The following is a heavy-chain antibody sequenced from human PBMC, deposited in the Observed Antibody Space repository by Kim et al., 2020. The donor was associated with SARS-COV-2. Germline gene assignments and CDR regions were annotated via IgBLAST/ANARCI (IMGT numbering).Heavy chain of an antibody. J-gene: IGHJ6*02. V-gene: IGHV3-49*04. Sequence: GGSLRLSCTASGFTFGDYAMSWVRQAPGKGLEWVGFIRSKAYGGTTEYAASVKGRFTISRDDSKSIAYLQMNSLKTEDTAVYYCTIYQPYYYYYGMDVWGQGTTVTVSS. CDR1: GFTFGDYA. CDR3: TIYQPYYYYYGMDV. CDR2: IRSKAYGGTT.